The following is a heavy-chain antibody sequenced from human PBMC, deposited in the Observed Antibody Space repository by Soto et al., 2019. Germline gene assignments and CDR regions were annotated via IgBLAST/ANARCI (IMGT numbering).Heavy chain of an antibody. V-gene: IGHV4-4*02. CDR3: ARAYYDFWSGYYTVEGWFDP. D-gene: IGHD3-3*01. CDR2: IYHSGST. J-gene: IGHJ5*02. CDR1: SGSISSSNW. Sequence: SETLSLTCAVSSGSISSSNWWSWVRQPPGKGLEWIGEIYHSGSTNYNPSLKSRVTISVDKSKNQFSLKLSSVTAADTAVYYCARAYYDFWSGYYTVEGWFDPWGQGTLVTVSS.